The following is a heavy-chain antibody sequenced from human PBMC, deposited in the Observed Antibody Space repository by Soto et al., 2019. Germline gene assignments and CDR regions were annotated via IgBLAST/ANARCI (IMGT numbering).Heavy chain of an antibody. V-gene: IGHV3-30*03. D-gene: IGHD6-13*01. Sequence: GGSLRLSCAASGFTFSSYGMHWVRQAPGKGLEWVAVISYDGSNKYYADSVKGRFTISRDNSKNTLYLQMNSLRAEDTAVYYCARSLAMSSSWYYFFDYWGQGTLVTVSS. CDR1: GFTFSSYG. J-gene: IGHJ4*02. CDR3: ARSLAMSSSWYYFFDY. CDR2: ISYDGSNK.